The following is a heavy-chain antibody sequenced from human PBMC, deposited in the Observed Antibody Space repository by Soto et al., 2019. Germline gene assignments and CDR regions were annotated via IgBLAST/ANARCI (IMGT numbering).Heavy chain of an antibody. J-gene: IGHJ5*02. D-gene: IGHD2-15*01. V-gene: IGHV4-30-2*01. Sequence: QLQLQESGSGLVKPSQTLSLTCAVPGASISSGGYSWSWIRQPPGKGLEWIGYIYHSGRTYYNPSLKSRVTISGDRSKHQFSLKLSSVAAADTAVYYCARGQVVAAQPWGQGTLVTVSS. CDR2: IYHSGRT. CDR3: ARGQVVAAQP. CDR1: GASISSGGYS.